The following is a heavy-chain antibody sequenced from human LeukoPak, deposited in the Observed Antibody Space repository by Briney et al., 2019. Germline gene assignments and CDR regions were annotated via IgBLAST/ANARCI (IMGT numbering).Heavy chain of an antibody. CDR2: ISWDGGNT. V-gene: IGHV3-43*01. CDR1: GFTFDDYT. D-gene: IGHD1-26*01. J-gene: IGHJ4*02. CDR3: AKDGMVGATTGLYYFDY. Sequence: GGSLRLSCAASGFTFDDYTMHWVRQAPGKGLEWVSLISWDGGNTFYADSVKGRFTISRDNSKNTFYLQMNSLRAEDTAVYYCAKDGMVGATTGLYYFDYWGQGILVTVSS.